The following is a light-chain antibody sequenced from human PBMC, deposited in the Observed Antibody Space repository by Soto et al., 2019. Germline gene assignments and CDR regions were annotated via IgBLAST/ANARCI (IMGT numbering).Light chain of an antibody. Sequence: IQRTQSPSTVSASVGDRVTITCRASQNINTWLAWYQQKPGKAPKLLILKASSLESGVPSRFGGNGSGTEFTLTLRSLKPDDLATDDCQPYNNWRTFGEVTKVDIK. V-gene: IGKV1-5*03. CDR2: KAS. CDR3: QPYNNWRT. J-gene: IGKJ4*01. CDR1: QNINTW.